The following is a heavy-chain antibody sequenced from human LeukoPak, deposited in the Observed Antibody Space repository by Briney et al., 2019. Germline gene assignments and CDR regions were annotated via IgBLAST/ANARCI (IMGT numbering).Heavy chain of an antibody. CDR2: ISSSSSYT. D-gene: IGHD6-13*01. J-gene: IGHJ3*02. CDR1: GFTFSDYY. V-gene: IGHV3-11*06. Sequence: GGSLRLSCAASGFTFSDYYMSWIRQAPGEGLEWVSYISSSSSYTNYADSVKGRFTISRDNAKNSLYLQMNSLRAEDTAVYFCVRAKGGPGSTWAFDIWGQGTMVTVSS. CDR3: VRAKGGPGSTWAFDI.